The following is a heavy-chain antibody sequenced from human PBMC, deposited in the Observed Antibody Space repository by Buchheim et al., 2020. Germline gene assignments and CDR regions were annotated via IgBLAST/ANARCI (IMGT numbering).Heavy chain of an antibody. CDR1: GFTFSNYA. D-gene: IGHD3-3*01. J-gene: IGHJ6*02. V-gene: IGHV3-23*01. CDR3: AKRFSSYYYGMDV. CDR2: IIGSDGST. Sequence: EVQLLESGGGLVQPGGSLRLSCAVSGFTFSNYAMTWLRQPPEKGLEWVSTIIGSDGSTYYADSVKGRFTISGDNSKNTLYLQMNSLRAEDTAIYYCAKRFSSYYYGMDVWGQGTT.